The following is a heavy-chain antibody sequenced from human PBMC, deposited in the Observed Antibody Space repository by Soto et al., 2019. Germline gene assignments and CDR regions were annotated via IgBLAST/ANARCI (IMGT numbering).Heavy chain of an antibody. CDR1: GFTFSSYG. V-gene: IGHV3-30*03. J-gene: IGHJ4*02. CDR2: ISHDGSNK. D-gene: IGHD3-10*01. CDR3: VSVSGSYYYDY. Sequence: PGGSLRLSCAASGFTFSSYGMHWVRQAPGKGLEWVALISHDGSNKYYADSVKGRFTISRDNSKNTLYLQMNSLRPEDTAVYYCVSVSGSYYYDYWGQGTLVTVSS.